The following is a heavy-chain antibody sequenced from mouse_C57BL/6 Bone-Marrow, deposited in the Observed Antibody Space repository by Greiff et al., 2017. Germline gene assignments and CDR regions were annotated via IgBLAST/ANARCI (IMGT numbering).Heavy chain of an antibody. CDR1: GFTFSDYG. CDR2: ISSGSSTI. J-gene: IGHJ3*01. V-gene: IGHV5-17*01. Sequence: EVQLVESGGGLVKPGGSLKLSCAASGFTFSDYGMHWVRQAPEQGLEWVAYISSGSSTIYYADTVKGRFTISRDNAKNTLFLQMTSLGSEDTAMYYCETRGDYYGWGQGTLVTVSA. CDR3: ETRGDYYG. D-gene: IGHD1-1*01.